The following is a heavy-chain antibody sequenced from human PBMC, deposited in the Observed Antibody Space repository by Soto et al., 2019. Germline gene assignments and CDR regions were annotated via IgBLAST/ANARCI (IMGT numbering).Heavy chain of an antibody. CDR2: ISWNRGTI. CDR1: GFTFDDYA. J-gene: IGHJ4*02. V-gene: IGHV3-9*01. Sequence: EVQLVESGGGLVQPGRSLRLSCAASGFTFDDYAIHWVRQAPGKGLEWVSGISWNRGTIGYADSVKGRFTISRDNAKNSLYLPMNSLRAEDTALYYCTRSIGPSCYSSFDYFGQGTLVTVSS. CDR3: TRSIGPSCYSSFDY. D-gene: IGHD2-15*01.